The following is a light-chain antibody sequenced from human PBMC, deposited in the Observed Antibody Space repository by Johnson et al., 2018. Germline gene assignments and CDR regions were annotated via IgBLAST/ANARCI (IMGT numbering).Light chain of an antibody. CDR3: GTWDSSLSAGNV. V-gene: IGLV1-51*02. J-gene: IGLJ1*01. Sequence: VLTQPPSVSAAPGQKVTISCSGSSSNIGNNYVSWYQQLPGTAPKLLIYENNKRPSGIPDRFSGSKSGTSATLGITGLQTGDEADYYCGTWDSSLSAGNVFGTGTKLTVL. CDR1: SSNIGNNY. CDR2: ENN.